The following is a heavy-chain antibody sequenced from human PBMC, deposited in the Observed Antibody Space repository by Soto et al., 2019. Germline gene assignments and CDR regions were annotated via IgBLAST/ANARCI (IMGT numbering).Heavy chain of an antibody. D-gene: IGHD3-3*01. CDR3: ARAVSGYDAFDI. V-gene: IGHV4-31*03. CDR1: GGSISSGGYY. J-gene: IGHJ3*02. CDR2: IYYSGST. Sequence: SETLSLTCTVSGGSISSGGYYWSWIRQHPGKGLEWIGYIYYSGSTYYNPSLKSRATISVDTSKNQFSLKLSSVTAADTAVYYCARAVSGYDAFDIWGQGTMVTVSS.